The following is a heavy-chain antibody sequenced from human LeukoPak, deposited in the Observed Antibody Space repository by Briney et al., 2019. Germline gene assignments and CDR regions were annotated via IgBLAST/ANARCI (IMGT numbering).Heavy chain of an antibody. CDR1: GFPFSSYG. CDR3: AKDRGEWLVLNYFDY. Sequence: PRGSLRLSCAASGFPFSSYGMHWVRQAPGKGLEWVALISNDGSNKYYADSVKGRFTISRDNSKNTLYLQMNSLRAEDTAVYYCAKDRGEWLVLNYFDYWGQGTLVTVSS. D-gene: IGHD6-19*01. V-gene: IGHV3-30*18. J-gene: IGHJ4*02. CDR2: ISNDGSNK.